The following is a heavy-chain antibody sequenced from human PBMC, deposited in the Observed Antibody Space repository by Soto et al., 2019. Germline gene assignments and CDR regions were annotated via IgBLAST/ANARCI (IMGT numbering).Heavy chain of an antibody. J-gene: IGHJ4*02. V-gene: IGHV3-30*18. Sequence: QVQLVESGGGVVQPGRSLRLSCAASGFTFSSYGMHWVRQAPGKGLEWVAVISYDGSNKYYADSVKGRFTISRDNSKNTLYLQMNSLRAEDTAVYYCAKGGEPLETAMVGYPFLEAPFDYWGQGTLVTVSS. CDR3: AKGGEPLETAMVGYPFLEAPFDY. D-gene: IGHD5-18*01. CDR1: GFTFSSYG. CDR2: ISYDGSNK.